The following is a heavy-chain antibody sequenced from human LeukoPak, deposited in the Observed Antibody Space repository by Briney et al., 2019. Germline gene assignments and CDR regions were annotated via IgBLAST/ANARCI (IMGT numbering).Heavy chain of an antibody. CDR3: AREPGGSWAFDI. CDR2: INDSGST. V-gene: IGHV4-34*01. D-gene: IGHD3-16*01. CDR1: GGSFIGYY. Sequence: SETLSLTCAVHGGSFIGYYWTWIRQSPGKGLEWIGEINDSGSTKYNPSLKSRVTISVDTSKNQFSLKLSSVTAADTAVYYCAREPGGSWAFDIWGQGTMVTVSS. J-gene: IGHJ3*02.